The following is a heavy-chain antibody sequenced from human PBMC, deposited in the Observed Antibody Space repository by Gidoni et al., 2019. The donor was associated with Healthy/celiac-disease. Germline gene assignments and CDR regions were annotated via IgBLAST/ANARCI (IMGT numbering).Heavy chain of an antibody. Sequence: QVTLRESGPALVKPTQTLTLTCTFSGFSLSTSGMCVSWIRQPPGKALEWLARIDWDDDHYYSTSLKTRLTISKDTSKNQVVLSMTNMDPVDTATYYCARIVYYGFTVDYWGQGTLVTVSS. J-gene: IGHJ4*02. V-gene: IGHV2-70*15. D-gene: IGHD3-10*01. CDR2: IDWDDDH. CDR1: GFSLSTSGMC. CDR3: ARIVYYGFTVDY.